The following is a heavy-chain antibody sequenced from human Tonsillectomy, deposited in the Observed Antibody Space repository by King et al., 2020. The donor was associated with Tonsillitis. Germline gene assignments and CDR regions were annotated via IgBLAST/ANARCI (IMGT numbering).Heavy chain of an antibody. CDR3: ARDQNYYDSSGYYRGGFDY. Sequence: QLQESGPGLVKPSETLSLTCTVSGGSISSYYWSWIRQPPGKELEWIGYFYYSGSTNYNPSLKSRVTISVDTSKNQFSLKLSSVTAADTAVYYCARDQNYYDSSGYYRGGFDYWGQGTLVTVSS. D-gene: IGHD3-22*01. CDR2: FYYSGST. CDR1: GGSISSYY. V-gene: IGHV4-59*01. J-gene: IGHJ4*02.